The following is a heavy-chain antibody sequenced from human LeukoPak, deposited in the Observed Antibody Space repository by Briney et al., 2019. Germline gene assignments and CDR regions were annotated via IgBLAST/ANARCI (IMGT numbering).Heavy chain of an antibody. Sequence: ASVKVSCKASGYTFTGNYIHWVRQAPGQGLGWMGMIYPRDGSTSYAQKFQGRVTVTRDTSTSTVHMELSGLRSEDTAVYYCARDQEGFDYWGQGTLVTVSS. CDR2: IYPRDGST. CDR1: GYTFTGNY. J-gene: IGHJ4*02. V-gene: IGHV1-46*01. CDR3: ARDQEGFDY.